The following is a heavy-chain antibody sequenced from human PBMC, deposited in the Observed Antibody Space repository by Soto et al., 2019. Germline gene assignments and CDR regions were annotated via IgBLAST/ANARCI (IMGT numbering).Heavy chain of an antibody. J-gene: IGHJ6*02. CDR1: GFTFSSYA. CDR2: ISYDGSNK. Sequence: GGSLRLSCAASGFTFSSYAMHWVRQAPGKGLEWVAVISYDGSNKYYVDSVKGRFTISRDNAKNSLYLQMNSLRAEDTAVYYCARGNRYSSGWFTGYYYYYGMDVWGQGTTVTVSS. D-gene: IGHD6-19*01. V-gene: IGHV3-30-3*01. CDR3: ARGNRYSSGWFTGYYYYYGMDV.